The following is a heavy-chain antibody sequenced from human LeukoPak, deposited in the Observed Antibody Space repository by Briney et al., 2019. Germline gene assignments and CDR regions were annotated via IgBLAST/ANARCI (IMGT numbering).Heavy chain of an antibody. D-gene: IGHD6-13*01. V-gene: IGHV1-2*02. CDR2: INPNSGGT. Sequence: GASVKVSCKASGYTVTGYYMHWGRQAPGQGLEWMGWINPNSGGTNYAQKFQGRVTMTRDTSISTAYMEMSRLRSDDTAVYYCARGYSSSWYLGSYYYYYMDVWGKGTTVTISS. CDR1: GYTVTGYY. J-gene: IGHJ6*03. CDR3: ARGYSSSWYLGSYYYYYMDV.